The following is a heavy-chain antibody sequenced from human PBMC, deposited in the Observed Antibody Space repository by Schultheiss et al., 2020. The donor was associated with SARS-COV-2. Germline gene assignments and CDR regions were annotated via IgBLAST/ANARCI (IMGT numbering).Heavy chain of an antibody. CDR1: GFTFSSYA. V-gene: IGHV3-48*02. CDR2: ISSSGSTI. D-gene: IGHD2-2*01. J-gene: IGHJ6*04. Sequence: GESLKISCAASGFTFSSYAMSWVRQAPGKGLEWVSYISSSGSTIYYADSVKGRFTVSRDNANNTLYLQMNSLRDEDTAIYYCVRDCSIISCSTLGVWGKGTMVTVSS. CDR3: VRDCSIISCSTLGV.